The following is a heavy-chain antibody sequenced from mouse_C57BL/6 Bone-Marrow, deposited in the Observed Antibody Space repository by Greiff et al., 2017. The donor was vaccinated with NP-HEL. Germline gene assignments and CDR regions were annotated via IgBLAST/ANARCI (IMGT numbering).Heavy chain of an antibody. CDR2: ISSGGSYT. CDR1: GFTFSSYG. D-gene: IGHD2-5*01. CDR3: ARYSNYPFAY. Sequence: EVQRVESGGDLVKPGGSLKLSCAASGFTFSSYGMSWVRQTPDKRLEWVATISSGGSYTYYPDSVKGRFTISRDNAKNTLYLQMSSLKSEDTAMYYCARYSNYPFAYWGQGTLVTVSA. J-gene: IGHJ3*01. V-gene: IGHV5-6*01.